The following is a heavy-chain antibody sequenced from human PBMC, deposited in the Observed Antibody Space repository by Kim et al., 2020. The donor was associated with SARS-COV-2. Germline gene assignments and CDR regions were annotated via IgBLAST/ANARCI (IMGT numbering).Heavy chain of an antibody. CDR3: AKDWLNIAAAGTLSDY. V-gene: IGHV3-23*01. CDR2: ISGSGGST. Sequence: GGSLRLSCAASGFTFSSYAMSWVRQAPGKGLEWVSAISGSGGSTYYADSVKGRFTISRDNSKNTLYLQMNSLRAEDTAVYYCAKDWLNIAAAGTLSDYWGQGTLVTVSS. CDR1: GFTFSSYA. D-gene: IGHD6-13*01. J-gene: IGHJ4*02.